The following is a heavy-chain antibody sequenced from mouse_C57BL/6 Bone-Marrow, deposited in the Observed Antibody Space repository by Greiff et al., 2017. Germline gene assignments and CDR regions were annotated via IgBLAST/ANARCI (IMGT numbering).Heavy chain of an antibody. CDR3: ARCAQATDYFDY. Sequence: VQLQQPGAELVRPGSSVKLSCKASGYTFTSYWMHWVKQRPIQGLEWIGNIDPSDSETHYTQKFKDKATLTVDKSSSTAYMQLSSLTSEDSAVSDCARCAQATDYFDYWGQGTTLTVSS. CDR2: IDPSDSET. CDR1: GYTFTSYW. D-gene: IGHD3-2*02. V-gene: IGHV1-52*01. J-gene: IGHJ2*01.